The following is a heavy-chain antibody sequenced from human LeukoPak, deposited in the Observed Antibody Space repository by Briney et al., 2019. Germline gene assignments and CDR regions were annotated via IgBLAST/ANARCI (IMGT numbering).Heavy chain of an antibody. CDR1: GFTSSNAW. V-gene: IGHV3-15*01. Sequence: GGSLRLSCAASGFTSSNAWMSWVRQAPGKGLEWVGRIKSKTDGGTTDYAAPVKGRFTISRDDSKNTLYLQMNSLRAEDTAVYYCARDWVFWGQGTLVIVSS. J-gene: IGHJ1*01. CDR3: ARDWVF. CDR2: IKSKTDGGTT. D-gene: IGHD2-8*01.